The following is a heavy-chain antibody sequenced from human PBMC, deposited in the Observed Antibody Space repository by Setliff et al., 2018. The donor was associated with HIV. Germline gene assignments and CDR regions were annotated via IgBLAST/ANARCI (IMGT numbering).Heavy chain of an antibody. Sequence: GGSLRLSCAASGFSFSSYAMSWVRQAPGKGLEWVSGISGSGVTSHYIDSVKGRFTISRDKSKNMLYLQLNTLKAEDTAVYYCARDLDPYFAMAVWGQGTTVTVSS. CDR3: ARDLDPYFAMAV. J-gene: IGHJ6*02. CDR2: ISGSGVTS. V-gene: IGHV3-23*01. CDR1: GFSFSSYA.